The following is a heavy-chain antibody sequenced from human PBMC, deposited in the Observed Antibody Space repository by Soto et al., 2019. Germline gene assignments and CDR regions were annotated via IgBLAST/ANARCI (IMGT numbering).Heavy chain of an antibody. CDR2: ISAYNGNT. D-gene: IGHD5-12*01. V-gene: IGHV1-18*01. CDR1: GYTFTSYG. CDR3: ARVDSGYDSAPYYYYGMDV. Sequence: ASVKVSCKASGYTFTSYGISWVRQAPGQGLEWMGWISAYNGNTNYAQKLQGRVTMTTDTSTSTAYMELRSLRSDDTAVYYCARVDSGYDSAPYYYYGMDVWGQGTTVTVSS. J-gene: IGHJ6*02.